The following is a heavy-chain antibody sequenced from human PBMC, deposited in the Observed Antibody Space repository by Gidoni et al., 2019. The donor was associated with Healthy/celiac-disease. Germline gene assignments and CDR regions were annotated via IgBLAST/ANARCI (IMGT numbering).Heavy chain of an antibody. Sequence: QLQLQESGPGLVQPSETLSLTCTVSGGSISSSSYYWGWIRQPPGKGLEWIGSIYYSGSTYYNPSLKSRVTISVDTSKNQFSLKLSSVTAADTAVYYCATTGGSGDYTAWFDPWGQGTLVTVSS. CDR3: ATTGGSGDYTAWFDP. CDR2: IYYSGST. J-gene: IGHJ5*02. V-gene: IGHV4-39*01. CDR1: GGSISSSSYY. D-gene: IGHD4-17*01.